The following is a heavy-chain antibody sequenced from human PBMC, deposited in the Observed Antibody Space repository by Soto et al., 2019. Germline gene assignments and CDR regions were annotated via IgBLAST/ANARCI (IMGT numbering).Heavy chain of an antibody. Sequence: ASVKVSCKASGGTFSSYAISWVRQAPGQGLEWMGGIIPIFGAANYAQKFQGRVTITADESTSTAYMELSSLRSEDTAVYYCARGPYSSSWYYFDYWGQGTLVTVSS. CDR1: GGTFSSYA. D-gene: IGHD6-13*01. CDR3: ARGPYSSSWYYFDY. CDR2: IIPIFGAA. J-gene: IGHJ4*02. V-gene: IGHV1-69*13.